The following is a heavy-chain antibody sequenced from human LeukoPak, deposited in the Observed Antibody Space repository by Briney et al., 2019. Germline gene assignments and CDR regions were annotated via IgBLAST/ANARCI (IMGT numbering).Heavy chain of an antibody. J-gene: IGHJ4*02. D-gene: IGHD3-10*01. Sequence: GASVKVSCKASGYTFTSYAMNWVRQAPGQGLEWMGIIDPSGGSTSYAQKFQGRVTMTRDTSTSTVYMELSSLRSEDTAVYYCAKAIWFGELLPPDYWGQGTLVTVSS. V-gene: IGHV1-46*01. CDR3: AKAIWFGELLPPDY. CDR2: IDPSGGST. CDR1: GYTFTSYA.